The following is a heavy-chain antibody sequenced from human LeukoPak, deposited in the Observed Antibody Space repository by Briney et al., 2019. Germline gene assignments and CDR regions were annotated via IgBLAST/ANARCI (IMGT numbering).Heavy chain of an antibody. CDR3: ARGAGIDY. V-gene: IGHV3-21*01. D-gene: IGHD6-19*01. Sequence: GGSLRPSCAASGFAFSSYTMNWVRQTPGKGLEWVSSISYSSYISYADSVKGRFTISRDNARNSLYLQMNSLRADDTAVYYCARGAGIDYWGQGTLVTVSP. CDR2: ISYSSYI. CDR1: GFAFSSYT. J-gene: IGHJ4*02.